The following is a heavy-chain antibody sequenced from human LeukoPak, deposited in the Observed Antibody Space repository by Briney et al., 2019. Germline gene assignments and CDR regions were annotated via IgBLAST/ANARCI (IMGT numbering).Heavy chain of an antibody. V-gene: IGHV3-23*01. CDR2: ITGNGGST. J-gene: IGHJ4*02. CDR1: GFTFGSYA. CDR3: ARDSGSYLQPTDY. Sequence: PGRSLRLSCAASGFTFGSYAMHWVRQAPGKGLEWVSSITGNGGSTYYADSVKGRFSISRDNSKNTLYLQMDSLRAEDTAVYHCARDSGSYLQPTDYWGQGTLVTVSS. D-gene: IGHD1-26*01.